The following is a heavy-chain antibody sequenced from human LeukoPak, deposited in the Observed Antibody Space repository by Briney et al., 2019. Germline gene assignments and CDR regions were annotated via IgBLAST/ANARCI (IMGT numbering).Heavy chain of an antibody. D-gene: IGHD4-23*01. CDR1: GGSFSGYY. J-gene: IGHJ3*02. CDR3: ARETVGDAFDI. CDR2: INHSGST. V-gene: IGHV4-34*01. Sequence: SETLSLTCAVYGGSFSGYYWSWLRQPPGKGLEWIGEINHSGSTNYNPSLKSRVTISVDTSKSQFSLKLISVTAADTAVYYCARETVGDAFDIWGQGTLVTVSS.